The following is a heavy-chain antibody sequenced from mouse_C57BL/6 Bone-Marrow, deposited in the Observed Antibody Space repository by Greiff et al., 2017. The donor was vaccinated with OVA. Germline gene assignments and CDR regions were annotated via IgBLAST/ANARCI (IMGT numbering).Heavy chain of an antibody. CDR1: GFSLTSYG. Sequence: QVQLQQSGPGLVQPSQSLSITCTVSGFSLTSYGVHWVRQSPGKGLEWLGVIWSGGSTDYNAAFISRLSISKDNSKSQVFFKMNSLQADDTAIYYCASHDGYYVAWFAYWGQGTLVTVSA. V-gene: IGHV2-2*01. D-gene: IGHD2-3*01. CDR3: ASHDGYYVAWFAY. J-gene: IGHJ3*01. CDR2: IWSGGST.